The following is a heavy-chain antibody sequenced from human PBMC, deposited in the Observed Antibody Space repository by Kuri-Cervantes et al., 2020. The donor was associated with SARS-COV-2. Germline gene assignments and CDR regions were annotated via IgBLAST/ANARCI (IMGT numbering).Heavy chain of an antibody. CDR2: IIPIFGTA. Sequence: SVKVSCNASGGTFSSSAISWVRQAPGQGLEWMGGIIPIFGTANYAQKFQGRVTITADESTSTAYMELSSLRSEDTAVYYCARDRGPQGYYYDSSGYSQNAFDIWGQGTMVTVSS. V-gene: IGHV1-69*01. CDR1: GGTFSSSA. D-gene: IGHD3-22*01. CDR3: ARDRGPQGYYYDSSGYSQNAFDI. J-gene: IGHJ3*02.